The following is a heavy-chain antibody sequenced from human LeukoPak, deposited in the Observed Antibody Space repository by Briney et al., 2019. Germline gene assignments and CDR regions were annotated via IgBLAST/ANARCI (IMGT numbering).Heavy chain of an antibody. CDR3: ARDYRNHIAAAGRYYYYMDV. Sequence: GGSLRLSCTASGFPFSDYSMNWVRQAPGKGLEWVSYISSSSSTIYYADSVKGRFTISRDNAKNSLYLQMNSLRAEDTAVYYCARDYRNHIAAAGRYYYYMDVWGKRTTVTVSS. CDR2: ISSSSSTI. V-gene: IGHV3-48*04. CDR1: GFPFSDYS. D-gene: IGHD6-13*01. J-gene: IGHJ6*03.